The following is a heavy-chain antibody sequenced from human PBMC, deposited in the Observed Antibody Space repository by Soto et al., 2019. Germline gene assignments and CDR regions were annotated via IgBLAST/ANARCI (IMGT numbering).Heavy chain of an antibody. J-gene: IGHJ3*02. Sequence: QVQLVESGGGVVQPGRSLRLSCAASGFTFSSYGMHWVRQAPGKGLEWVAVIWYDGSNKYYADSVKGRFTISRDNSKNTLYLQMNSLRAEDTAVYYCARVAVATGDAFYIWGQGTMVTVSS. V-gene: IGHV3-33*01. CDR3: ARVAVATGDAFYI. D-gene: IGHD5-12*01. CDR1: GFTFSSYG. CDR2: IWYDGSNK.